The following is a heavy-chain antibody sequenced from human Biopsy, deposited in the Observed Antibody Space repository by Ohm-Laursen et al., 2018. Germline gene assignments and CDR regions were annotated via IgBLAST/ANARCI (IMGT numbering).Heavy chain of an antibody. CDR1: GATSSDYY. J-gene: IGHJ4*02. CDR2: IDRSGNT. V-gene: IGHV4-34*08. Sequence: SETLSLTCVVYGATSSDYYWSWIRQPPGKGLEWLGQIDRSGNTNYSPSLQGRLTISPNTSKNQFSLNLTSVTAADTAVYFCGNEIYGRDYWGQGALVTVSS. D-gene: IGHD4-17*01. CDR3: GNEIYGRDY.